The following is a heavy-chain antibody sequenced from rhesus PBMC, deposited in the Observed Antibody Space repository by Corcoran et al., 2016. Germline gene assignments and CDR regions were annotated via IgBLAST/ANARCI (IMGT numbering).Heavy chain of an antibody. CDR2: IPYSGST. J-gene: IGHJ6*01. CDR3: ARGGWGDYYGLDS. CDR1: GYSISGYY. D-gene: IGHD3-34*01. V-gene: IGHV4-122*02. Sequence: QVQLQESGPGLVKPSETLSLTCAVSGYSISGYYWSWIRQAPGKGLEWIGYIPYSGSTSYNPSLKSRVPILQDTSKNQFSLKLSSVTAAATAVYYCARGGWGDYYGLDSWGQGVVVTVSS.